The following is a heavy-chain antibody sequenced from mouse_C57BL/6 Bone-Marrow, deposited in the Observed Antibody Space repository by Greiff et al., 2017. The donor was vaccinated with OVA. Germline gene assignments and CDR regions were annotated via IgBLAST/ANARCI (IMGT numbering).Heavy chain of an antibody. CDR2: ISSGGSYT. CDR3: ARTGTGAY. Sequence: EVKLVESGGDLVKPGGSLKLSCAASGFTFSSYGMSWVRQTPDKRLEWVATISSGGSYTYYPDSVKGRFTISRDNAKNTLYLQMSSLKSEDTAMYYCARTGTGAYWGQGTLVTVSA. CDR1: GFTFSSYG. V-gene: IGHV5-6*01. D-gene: IGHD4-1*01. J-gene: IGHJ3*01.